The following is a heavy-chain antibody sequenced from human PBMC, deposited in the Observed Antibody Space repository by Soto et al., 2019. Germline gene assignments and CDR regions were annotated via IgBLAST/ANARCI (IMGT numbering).Heavy chain of an antibody. D-gene: IGHD6-19*01. V-gene: IGHV3-23*01. J-gene: IGHJ1*01. CDR3: AKADGEQWLIPHLDN. CDR1: GFNFKKFA. CDR2: ISCCGGST. Sequence: GGSLRLSCEASGFNFKKFAMGWVRQAPGEGLEWASGISCCGGSTFYADSVKGRFSLARDDSKNTLSLQLNSLRVEDTAHYYCAKADGEQWLIPHLDNWGQGTQVTVSS.